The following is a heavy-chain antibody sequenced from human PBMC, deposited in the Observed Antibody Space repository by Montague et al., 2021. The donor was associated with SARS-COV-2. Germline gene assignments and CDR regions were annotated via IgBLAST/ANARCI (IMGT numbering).Heavy chain of an antibody. CDR2: IYDSGST. V-gene: IGHV4-31*03. J-gene: IGHJ3*01. D-gene: IGHD2-15*01. CDR1: GGSISNGGYY. CDR3: ARGDGVVVDALYL. Sequence: TLSLTCTVSGGSISNGGYYCSWIRQRPGKGLDWIGYIYDSGSTYYNPSLTSRVTMSLDTSKNQFSLKLSSVTAADTALYYCARGDGVVVDALYLWGQGTMVTVSS.